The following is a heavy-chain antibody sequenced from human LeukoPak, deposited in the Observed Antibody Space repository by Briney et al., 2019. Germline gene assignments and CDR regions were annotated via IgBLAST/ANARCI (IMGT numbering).Heavy chain of an antibody. Sequence: PGGSLRLSCAASGFTFSSYGMHWVRQAPGKGLEWVAVIAYDGTNKYYADSVKGRFTISRDNSKNTLYLQMNSLRAEDTAVYYCANGGIGYGSGAYYFDYWGQGTLVTVSS. J-gene: IGHJ4*02. CDR1: GFTFSSYG. CDR2: IAYDGTNK. D-gene: IGHD3-10*01. CDR3: ANGGIGYGSGAYYFDY. V-gene: IGHV3-30*18.